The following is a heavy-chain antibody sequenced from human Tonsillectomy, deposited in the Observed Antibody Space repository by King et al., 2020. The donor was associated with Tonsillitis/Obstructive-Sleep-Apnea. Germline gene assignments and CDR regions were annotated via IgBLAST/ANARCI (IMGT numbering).Heavy chain of an antibody. CDR2: ICYDGSNK. CDR1: GFTFSSYA. V-gene: IGHV3-30*04. CDR3: AGWSGESDAFYT. Sequence: VQLVESGGGVVQPGRSLRLSCAASGFTFSSYAMHWVRQAPGKGLEWVSVICYDGSNKYYADSVKGRFTISRDNSKNTLYLQMNSLRAEDTAVYYCAGWSGESDAFYTCGQRTMVTVSS. D-gene: IGHD2-15*01. J-gene: IGHJ3*02.